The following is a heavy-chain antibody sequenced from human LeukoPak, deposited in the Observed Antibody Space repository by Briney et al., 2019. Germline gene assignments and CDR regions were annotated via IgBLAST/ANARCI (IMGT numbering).Heavy chain of an antibody. CDR1: GGSISSSSYY. Sequence: SETLSPTCTVSGGSISSSSYYWGWIRQPPGKGQEWIGSIYYSGSTYSNPSLKSRVTISVDTSKNQFSLKLSSVTAADTAVYYCARHAPNYYDSSGYYYVYFDYWGQGTLVTVSS. CDR3: ARHAPNYYDSSGYYYVYFDY. D-gene: IGHD3-22*01. V-gene: IGHV4-39*01. CDR2: IYYSGST. J-gene: IGHJ4*02.